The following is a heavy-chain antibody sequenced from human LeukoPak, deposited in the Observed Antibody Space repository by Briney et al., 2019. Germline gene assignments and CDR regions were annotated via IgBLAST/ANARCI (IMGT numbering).Heavy chain of an antibody. J-gene: IGHJ3*02. CDR2: INSDGSST. V-gene: IGHV3-74*01. CDR3: ARGPDDSYDFGLGGAFDI. Sequence: LAGGSLRLSCAASGFTFSSYWMHWVRQAPGKGLVWVSRINSDGSSTSYADSVKGRFAISRDNAKNSLYLQMNSLRAEDTAVYYCARGPDDSYDFGLGGAFDIWGQGTMVTVSS. CDR1: GFTFSSYW. D-gene: IGHD3-3*01.